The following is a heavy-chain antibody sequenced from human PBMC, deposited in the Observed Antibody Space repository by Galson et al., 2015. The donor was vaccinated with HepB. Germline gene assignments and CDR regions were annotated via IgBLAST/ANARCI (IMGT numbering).Heavy chain of an antibody. CDR1: GFTFSNAW. CDR2: IKSKTDGGTT. CDR3: TTVRGGASIAAPYDAFDI. V-gene: IGHV3-15*07. Sequence: SLRLSCAASGFTFSNAWMNWVRQAPGRGLEWVGRIKSKTDGGTTDYAAPVKGRFTISRDDSKNTLYLQMNSLKTEDTAVYYCTTVRGGASIAAPYDAFDIWGQGTMVTVSS. J-gene: IGHJ3*02. D-gene: IGHD6-13*01.